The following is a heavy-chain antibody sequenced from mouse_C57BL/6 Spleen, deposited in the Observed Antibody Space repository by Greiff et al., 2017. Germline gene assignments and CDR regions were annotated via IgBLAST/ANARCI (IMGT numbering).Heavy chain of an antibody. Sequence: EVKLMESGAELVRPGASVKLSCTASGFNIKDDYMHWVKQRPEQGLEWIGWIDPENGDTEYASKFQGKATITADTSSNTAYLQLSSLTSEDTAVYYCTTVKGGFWGQGTLVTVSA. CDR2: IDPENGDT. V-gene: IGHV14-4*01. J-gene: IGHJ3*01. D-gene: IGHD1-2*01. CDR1: GFNIKDDY. CDR3: TTVKGGF.